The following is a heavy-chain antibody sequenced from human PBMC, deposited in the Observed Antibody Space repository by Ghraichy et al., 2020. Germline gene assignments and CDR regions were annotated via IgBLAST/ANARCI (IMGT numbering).Heavy chain of an antibody. CDR2: ISYDGSDK. V-gene: IGHV3-30*18. CDR3: AKTSGSGSYVDY. D-gene: IGHD3-10*01. J-gene: IGHJ4*02. CDR1: GFTFSSYG. Sequence: GGSLRLSCAASGFTFSSYGMHWVRQAPGKGLEWVAVISYDGSDKYYADSVKGRFSISRDNSKNTLYLQMNSLRSEDTAVYYCAKTSGSGSYVDYWGQGNLVTVSS.